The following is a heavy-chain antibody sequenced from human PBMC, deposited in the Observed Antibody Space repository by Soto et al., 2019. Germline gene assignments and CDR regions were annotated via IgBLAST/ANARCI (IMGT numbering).Heavy chain of an antibody. CDR2: ISRTTNDI. D-gene: IGHD1-26*01. Sequence: RPSCASSGATFATSSTNCVRQAPGKGLEWVSSISRTTNDIYYANSMKGRFTVSRDNAKTSAYLEMNSLSTEDTAVYYCAKESEELTSELDHLGQG. CDR3: AKESEELTSELDH. CDR1: GATFATSS. V-gene: IGHV3-21*01. J-gene: IGHJ4*02.